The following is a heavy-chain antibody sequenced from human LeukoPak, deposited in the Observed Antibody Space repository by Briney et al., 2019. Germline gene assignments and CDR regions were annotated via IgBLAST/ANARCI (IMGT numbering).Heavy chain of an antibody. CDR1: GFTFSSYA. D-gene: IGHD3-10*01. V-gene: IGHV3-23*01. CDR3: ARPRITMVRGVKRGNDAFDI. CDR2: ISGSGGST. J-gene: IGHJ3*02. Sequence: PGGSLRLSCAASGFTFSSYAMSWVRQAPGKGLEWVSAISGSGGSTYYADSVKGRFTISRDNSKNTLYLQMNSLRAEDTAVYYCARPRITMVRGVKRGNDAFDIWGQGTMVTVSS.